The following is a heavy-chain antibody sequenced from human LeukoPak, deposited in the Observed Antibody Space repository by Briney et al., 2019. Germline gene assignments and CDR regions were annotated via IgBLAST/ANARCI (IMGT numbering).Heavy chain of an antibody. D-gene: IGHD3-22*01. CDR2: IYYSGST. V-gene: IGHV4-59*08. Sequence: SGTLSLTCTVSGGSISGYYWSWIRQPPGKGLEWIAYIYYSGSTNYNPSLKSRVTISVDTSKNQFSLKLSSVTAADTAVYYCARRMVVDYYYSMDVWGQGTTVTVSS. J-gene: IGHJ6*02. CDR3: ARRMVVDYYYSMDV. CDR1: GGSISGYY.